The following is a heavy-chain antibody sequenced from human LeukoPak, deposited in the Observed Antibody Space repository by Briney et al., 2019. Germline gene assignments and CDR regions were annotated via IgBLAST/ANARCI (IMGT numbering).Heavy chain of an antibody. Sequence: PSETLSLTCTVSGGSISSYYWSWIRQPPGKGLEWIGYIYYSGSTNYNPSLKSRVTISVDTSKNQFSLKLSSVTAADTAVYYCARDGGYDPLSWFDPWGQGTLVTVSS. J-gene: IGHJ5*02. D-gene: IGHD5-12*01. V-gene: IGHV4-59*12. CDR1: GGSISSYY. CDR2: IYYSGST. CDR3: ARDGGYDPLSWFDP.